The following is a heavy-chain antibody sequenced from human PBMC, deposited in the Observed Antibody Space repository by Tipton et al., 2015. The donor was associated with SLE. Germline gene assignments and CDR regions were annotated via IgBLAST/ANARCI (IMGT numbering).Heavy chain of an antibody. V-gene: IGHV4-34*01. D-gene: IGHD3-3*01. J-gene: IGHJ4*02. Sequence: TLSPTCAVSGASFSANYWGWIRRPPGKGLEWIGESDQRGSTNYNPSLKSRVTISVNTSKNQFSLRLSSVTAADTAMFYCASGTLEWSHEPDYWGQGTLVTVSS. CDR3: ASGTLEWSHEPDY. CDR1: GASFSANY. CDR2: SDQRGST.